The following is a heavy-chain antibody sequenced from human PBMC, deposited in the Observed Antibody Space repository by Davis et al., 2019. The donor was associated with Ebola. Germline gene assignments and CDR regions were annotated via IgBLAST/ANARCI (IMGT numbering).Heavy chain of an antibody. CDR3: TRAGFGSNYFDY. J-gene: IGHJ4*02. Sequence: GESLKISCAASGFTFSSYGMHWVRQATGKRLEWVSAIGTAGDTYYPGSVKGRFTISRANAKSSLYLQMNSLRAEDTAVYYCTRAGFGSNYFDYWGQGTLVTVSS. V-gene: IGHV3-13*01. D-gene: IGHD3-3*01. CDR1: GFTFSSYG. CDR2: IGTAGDT.